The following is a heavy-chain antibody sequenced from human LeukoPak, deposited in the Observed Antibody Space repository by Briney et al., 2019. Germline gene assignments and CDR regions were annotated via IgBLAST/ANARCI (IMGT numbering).Heavy chain of an antibody. CDR3: ATGRYCSADICSGGDAFDI. D-gene: IGHD2-15*01. CDR2: IYTRGST. CDR1: GGSINNYY. J-gene: IGHJ3*02. Sequence: SETLSLTCTVSGGSINNYYWSWIRQPAGKGLEWIGRIYTRGSTNYNPSLKSRVTMSVDTSKNQFSLKLSSVTAADTAVYYCATGRYCSADICSGGDAFDIWGQGTMVSVSS. V-gene: IGHV4-4*07.